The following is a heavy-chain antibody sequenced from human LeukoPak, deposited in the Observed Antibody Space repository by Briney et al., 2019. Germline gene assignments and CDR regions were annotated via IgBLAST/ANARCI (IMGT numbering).Heavy chain of an antibody. J-gene: IGHJ4*02. D-gene: IGHD6-13*01. CDR2: ISSSSSYI. CDR1: GFTFSSYS. Sequence: PGGSLRLSCAASGFTFSSYSMNWVRQAPGKGLEWVSSISSSSSYIYYADSVKGRFTISRDNAKNSLYLQMNSLRAEDTAAYYCASPAYSSSWYSNDYWGQGTLVTVSS. CDR3: ASPAYSSSWYSNDY. V-gene: IGHV3-21*01.